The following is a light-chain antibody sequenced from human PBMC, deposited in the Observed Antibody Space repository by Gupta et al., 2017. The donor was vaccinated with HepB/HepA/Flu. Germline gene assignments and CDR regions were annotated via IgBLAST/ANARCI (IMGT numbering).Light chain of an antibody. CDR1: SSDVGGYNY. Sequence: QSALTQPASVSGSPGQSFTISCTGTSSDVGGYNYVSWYQQHPGKAPKLMIYDVSNRPSGVSNRFSGSKSGNTASLTISGLQAEEEADYYCSSYTSSRTVVFGGGTKLTVL. CDR2: DVS. CDR3: SSYTSSRTVV. J-gene: IGLJ2*01. V-gene: IGLV2-14*03.